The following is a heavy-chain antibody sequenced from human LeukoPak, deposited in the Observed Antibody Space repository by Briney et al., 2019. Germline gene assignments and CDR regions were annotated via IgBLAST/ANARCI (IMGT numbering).Heavy chain of an antibody. J-gene: IGHJ4*02. Sequence: QPGGSLRLSCAASGFTFSSYAMSWVRQAPGKGLEWVSAISGSGGSTYYADSVKGRFTISRDNSKNTLYLQMNSLRAEDTAVYYGAKYEPYYDILTGYSQYYFDYWGQGTLVTVSS. CDR3: AKYEPYYDILTGYSQYYFDY. D-gene: IGHD3-9*01. CDR1: GFTFSSYA. V-gene: IGHV3-23*01. CDR2: ISGSGGST.